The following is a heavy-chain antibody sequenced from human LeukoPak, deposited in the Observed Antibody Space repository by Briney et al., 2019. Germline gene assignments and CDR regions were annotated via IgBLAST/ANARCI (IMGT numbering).Heavy chain of an antibody. CDR2: ISAYNGNT. J-gene: IGHJ4*02. D-gene: IGHD3-10*01. Sequence: ASVNVSCKASGYTFTSYGISWVRQAPGQGLEWMGWISAYNGNTNYAQKLQGRVTMTTDTSTSTAYMELRSLRSDDTAVYYCARLKEDYYGSGSHYFDYWGQGTLVTVSS. CDR3: ARLKEDYYGSGSHYFDY. V-gene: IGHV1-18*01. CDR1: GYTFTSYG.